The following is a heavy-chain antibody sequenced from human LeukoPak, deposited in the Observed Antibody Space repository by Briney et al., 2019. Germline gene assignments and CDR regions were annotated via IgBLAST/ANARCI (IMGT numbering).Heavy chain of an antibody. J-gene: IGHJ4*02. CDR1: GFTFSSYS. CDR3: ARDSSIRGHQNFDY. Sequence: PGGSLRLSCAASGFTFSSYSMNWLRQAPGKGLEWVSSISSSSSYIYYADSVKGRFTISRDNAKNSLYLQMNSLRAEDTAVYYCARDSSIRGHQNFDYWGQGTLVTVSS. D-gene: IGHD3-3*02. V-gene: IGHV3-21*01. CDR2: ISSSSSYI.